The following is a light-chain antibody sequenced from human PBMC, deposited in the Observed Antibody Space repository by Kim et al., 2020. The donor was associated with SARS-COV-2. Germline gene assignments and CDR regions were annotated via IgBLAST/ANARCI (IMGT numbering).Light chain of an antibody. V-gene: IGKV3-20*01. CDR3: QQSGSSPPT. Sequence: EIVLTQSPGTLSLSPGERATLSCRASQSVSNNYLAWHQQKPGQTPRLLIHGASSRATGIPDRCSGSGSGTDFTLTISRLGPEDFAVYYCQQSGSSPPTFGQGTKMDIK. CDR2: GAS. CDR1: QSVSNNY. J-gene: IGKJ1*01.